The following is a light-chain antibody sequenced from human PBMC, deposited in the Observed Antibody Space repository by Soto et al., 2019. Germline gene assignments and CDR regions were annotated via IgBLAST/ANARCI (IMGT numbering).Light chain of an antibody. Sequence: QSALTQPTSASGTPGQRVTISCSGSTSNIGDNPVSWYQHLPGTAPKLLIYTNTQRPSGVPDRFSGSKSGTSASLAVSGLRSEDEADYYCASWDGSLNVVVFGGGTKVTVL. CDR1: TSNIGDNP. CDR2: TNT. CDR3: ASWDGSLNVVV. J-gene: IGLJ2*01. V-gene: IGLV1-44*01.